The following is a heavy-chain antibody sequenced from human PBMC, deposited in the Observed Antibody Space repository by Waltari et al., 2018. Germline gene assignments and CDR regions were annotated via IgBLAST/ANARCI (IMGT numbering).Heavy chain of an antibody. Sequence: QVQLVESGGGVVQTGGSLRLSCAASGFTFSSYGMHWVRQAPGKGLEWVAFIRYDGSNKYYADSVKGRFTISRDNSKNTLYLQMNSLRAEDTAVYYCARVMVRGVTIDYWGQLTLVTVSS. CDR3: ARVMVRGVTIDY. V-gene: IGHV3-30*02. D-gene: IGHD3-10*01. CDR2: IRYDGSNK. J-gene: IGHJ4*02. CDR1: GFTFSSYG.